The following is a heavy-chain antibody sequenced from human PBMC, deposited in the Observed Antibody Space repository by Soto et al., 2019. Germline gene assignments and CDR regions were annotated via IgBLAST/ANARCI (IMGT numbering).Heavy chain of an antibody. V-gene: IGHV4-34*01. CDR2: INYSGST. Sequence: SETLSLTCAVYGGSFSGYYWSWIRQPPGKGLEWIGDINYSGSTNYNPSLKSRVTISVDTSKNQFSLKLSSVTAADTAVYYFARHVYYYDSSGYYGNDAFDIWGQGTMVTVSS. CDR3: ARHVYYYDSSGYYGNDAFDI. J-gene: IGHJ3*02. CDR1: GGSFSGYY. D-gene: IGHD3-22*01.